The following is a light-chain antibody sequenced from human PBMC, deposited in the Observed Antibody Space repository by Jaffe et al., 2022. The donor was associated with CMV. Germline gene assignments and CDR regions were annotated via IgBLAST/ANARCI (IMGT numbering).Light chain of an antibody. J-gene: IGKJ1*01. V-gene: IGKV1-5*01. CDR1: QTLSTW. CDR3: QQYNGYSRT. CDR2: DAS. Sequence: DIQMTQSPSTLSASVGDRVTITCRASQTLSTWLAWYQQKPGKTPKLLIYDASSLKSGVPLRFSGSGYGTEFTLTISSLQPDDFATYYCQQYNGYSRTFGQGTKVEIK.